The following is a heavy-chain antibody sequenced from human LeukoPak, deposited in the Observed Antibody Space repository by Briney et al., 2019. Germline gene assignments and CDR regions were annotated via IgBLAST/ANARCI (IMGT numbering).Heavy chain of an antibody. V-gene: IGHV3-48*04. J-gene: IGHJ4*02. D-gene: IGHD6-19*01. CDR3: AREIAVAGRDY. Sequence: GGSLRLSCAASGFTFSTSGMNWVRQAPGKGLEWVSYITSSSSAKYYAASVRGRFTISRDNAKNSLYLQMNSLRAEDTAVYYCAREIAVAGRDYWGQGTLVTVSS. CDR2: ITSSSSAK. CDR1: GFTFSTSG.